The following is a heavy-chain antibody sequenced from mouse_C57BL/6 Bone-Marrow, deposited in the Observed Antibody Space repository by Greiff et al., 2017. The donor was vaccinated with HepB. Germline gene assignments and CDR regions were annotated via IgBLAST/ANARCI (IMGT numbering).Heavy chain of an antibody. CDR3: ARHYDGVYAIDY. CDR2: ISSGSSTI. Sequence: EVKLMESGGGLVKPGGSLKLSCAASGFTFSDYGMHWVRQAPEKGLELVAYISSGSSTIYYADTVKGRFTISRDNAKNTLFLQMTSLRSEDTAMYYSARHYDGVYAIDYWGQGTSVTVSA. D-gene: IGHD1-2*01. CDR1: GFTFSDYG. V-gene: IGHV5-17*01. J-gene: IGHJ4*01.